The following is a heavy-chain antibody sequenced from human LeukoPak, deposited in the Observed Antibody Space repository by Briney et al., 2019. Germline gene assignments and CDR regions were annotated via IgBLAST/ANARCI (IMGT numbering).Heavy chain of an antibody. CDR2: INSYNGNT. CDR3: ARDLVHHRLLATNYNWFDP. D-gene: IGHD2-8*01. Sequence: ASVKVSCKASGYIFTSYGISWVRQAPGQGLECMGWINSYNGNTKYTQKVQGRVTMTIDTSTSTAYMEVRSLRSDDTAVYYCARDLVHHRLLATNYNWFDPWGQGTLVTVSS. CDR1: GYIFTSYG. J-gene: IGHJ5*02. V-gene: IGHV1-18*01.